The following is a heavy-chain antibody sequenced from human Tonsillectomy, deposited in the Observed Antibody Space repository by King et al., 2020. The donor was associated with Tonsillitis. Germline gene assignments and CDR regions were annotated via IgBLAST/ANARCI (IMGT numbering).Heavy chain of an antibody. Sequence: QLQESGPGLVKPSETLSLTCTVSGDSISNNNYYWGWIRQPPGKGLEWIVNLYYTGNTYYNPSLKSRVTISVDTSKNQFSLKLSSVTAADTAVYYCARRYCTTTRCSHFDYLGQGTLVTVSS. CDR3: ARRYCTTTRCSHFDY. D-gene: IGHD2-2*01. V-gene: IGHV4-39*07. J-gene: IGHJ4*02. CDR1: GDSISNNNYY. CDR2: LYYTGNT.